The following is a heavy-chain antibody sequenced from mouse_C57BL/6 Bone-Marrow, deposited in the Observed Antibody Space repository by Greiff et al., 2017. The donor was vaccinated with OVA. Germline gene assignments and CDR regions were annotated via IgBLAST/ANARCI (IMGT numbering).Heavy chain of an antibody. Sequence: EVKLVESGGDLVKPGGSLKLSCAASGFTFSSYGMSWVRQTPDKRLEWVATISSGGSYTYYPDSVKGRFTISRDNAKNTLYLQMSSLKSEDTAMYYCARHALLFAYWGQETLVTVSA. CDR3: ARHALLFAY. CDR2: ISSGGSYT. V-gene: IGHV5-6*01. J-gene: IGHJ3*01. CDR1: GFTFSSYG.